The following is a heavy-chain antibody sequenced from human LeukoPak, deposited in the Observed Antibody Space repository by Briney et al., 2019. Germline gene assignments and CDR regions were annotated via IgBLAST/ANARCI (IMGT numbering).Heavy chain of an antibody. CDR3: AKDLFTVGGWYVF. J-gene: IGHJ4*02. CDR1: GFTFSSYA. CDR2: LSGSGGST. D-gene: IGHD6-19*01. V-gene: IGHV3-23*01. Sequence: PGGSLRLSCAASGFTFSSYAMSGVRQAPGKGLEWVSALSGSGGSTYYADSVKGRFTISRDNSKNTLYLQMNSLRAEDTAVYYCAKDLFTVGGWYVFGGQGTLVTVSS.